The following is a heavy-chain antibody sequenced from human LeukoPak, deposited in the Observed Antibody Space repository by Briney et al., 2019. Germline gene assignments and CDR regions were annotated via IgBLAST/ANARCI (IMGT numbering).Heavy chain of an antibody. CDR2: ISGSGGST. Sequence: GGTLRLSCAASGFTFSSYGMSWVRQAPGKGLEWVSAISGSGGSTYYADSVKGWFTISRDNSKNTLYLQMNSLRAEDTAVYYCAQSSGGLNIAVAGTDYWGQGTLVTVSS. J-gene: IGHJ4*02. D-gene: IGHD6-19*01. CDR1: GFTFSSYG. CDR3: AQSSGGLNIAVAGTDY. V-gene: IGHV3-23*01.